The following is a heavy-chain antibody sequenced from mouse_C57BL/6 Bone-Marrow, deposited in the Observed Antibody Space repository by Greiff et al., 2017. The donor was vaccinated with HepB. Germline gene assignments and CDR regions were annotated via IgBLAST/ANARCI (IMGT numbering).Heavy chain of an antibody. V-gene: IGHV2-5*01. D-gene: IGHD1-1*01. CDR1: GFSLNSDG. Sequence: QVQLKESGPGLVQPSQSLSITCTVSGFSLNSDGVYGVRQSPGKGLEWLGVIWRGGSTDYNAAFMSRLSITKDNSKSQVFFNMNSLHADDTAIYYCAINYRIYWYFDVWGTGTPVPVSS. CDR2: IWRGGST. J-gene: IGHJ1*03. CDR3: AINYRIYWYFDV.